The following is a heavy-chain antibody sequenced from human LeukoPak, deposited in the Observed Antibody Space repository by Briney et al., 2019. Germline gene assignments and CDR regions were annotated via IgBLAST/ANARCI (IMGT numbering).Heavy chain of an antibody. CDR1: VGTFSSYA. V-gene: IGHV1-69*06. D-gene: IGHD2-2*01. J-gene: IGHJ5*02. CDR2: IIPIFGTA. CDR3: ASKYCSSTSCYELSNWFDP. Sequence: GSSVKVSCKASVGTFSSYAISWVRQAPGQGLEWMGGIIPIFGTANYAQKFQGRVTITADKSTSTAYMELSSLRSEDTAGYYCASKYCSSTSCYELSNWFDPWGQGTLVTVSS.